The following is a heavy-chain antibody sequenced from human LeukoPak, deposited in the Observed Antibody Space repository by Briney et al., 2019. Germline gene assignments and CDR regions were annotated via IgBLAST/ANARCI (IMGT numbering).Heavy chain of an antibody. V-gene: IGHV1-69*05. J-gene: IGHJ4*02. CDR1: GGTFSSYA. D-gene: IGHD7-27*01. CDR3: ARGPPNWGMVGY. Sequence: SVKVSCKASGGTFSSYAISWVRQAPGQGLEWMGGIIPIFGTANYAQKFQGRVTMTRDTSISTAYMELSSLTFEDTAVYYCARGPPNWGMVGYWGQGTLVTVSS. CDR2: IIPIFGTA.